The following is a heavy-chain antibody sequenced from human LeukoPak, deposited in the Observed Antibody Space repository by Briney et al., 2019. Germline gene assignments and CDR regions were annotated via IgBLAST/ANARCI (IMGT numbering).Heavy chain of an antibody. Sequence: KTSETLSLTCTVSGGSISSGSYYWSWIRQPAGKGLEWIGRIYTSGSTNYNPSLKSRVTISVDTSKNQFSLKLSSVTAADTAVYYCARSPGIAVAGDPWGQGTLVTVSS. D-gene: IGHD6-19*01. CDR3: ARSPGIAVAGDP. CDR2: IYTSGST. CDR1: GGSISSGSYY. V-gene: IGHV4-61*02. J-gene: IGHJ5*02.